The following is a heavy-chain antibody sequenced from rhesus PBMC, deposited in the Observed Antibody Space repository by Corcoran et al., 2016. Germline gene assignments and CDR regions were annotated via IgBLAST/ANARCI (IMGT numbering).Heavy chain of an antibody. J-gene: IGHJ1*01. CDR2: ITYSGST. CDR1: GGSISSGYYY. V-gene: IGHV4-122*02. CDR3: ALGGDYYLYFEF. Sequence: QVQLQESGPGLVKPSETLSLTCAVSGGSISSGYYYWSWIRQPPGKGLEWIGYITYSGSTSYNPSLKSRVTISKDTSKNQFSLKLSSVTAADTAVYYCALGGDYYLYFEFWGQGALVTVSS. D-gene: IGHD3-34*01.